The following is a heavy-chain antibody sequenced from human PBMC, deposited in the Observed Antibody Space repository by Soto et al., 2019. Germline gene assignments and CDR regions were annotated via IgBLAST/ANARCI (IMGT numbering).Heavy chain of an antibody. CDR3: TSLNYGH. Sequence: EVQLVESGGDLVKPAGSLRLSCAASEFTFANAWISWVRQAPGKGLEWVGRIKSKADGGTTDYAAPVKGSFTISRDESQNTLYLQMNSLKTEDTAVYDCTSLNYGHWGQGTLVTVSS. CDR2: IKSKADGGTT. V-gene: IGHV3-15*01. J-gene: IGHJ4*02. CDR1: EFTFANAW. D-gene: IGHD4-17*01.